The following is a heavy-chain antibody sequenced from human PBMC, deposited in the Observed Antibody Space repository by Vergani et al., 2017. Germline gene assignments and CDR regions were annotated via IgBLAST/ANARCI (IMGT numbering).Heavy chain of an antibody. CDR1: LFPFPLSA. D-gene: IGHD4-17*01. Sequence: SLLLSFSSSLFPFPLSALLFSPPSPFPGLPSPSHISRSGGSTYYADSVKGRFTISRDNSKNTLYLQMNSLRAEDTAVYYCAIANQDYGDYVRAPHGYWGQGTLVTVSS. CDR3: AIANQDYGDYVRAPHGY. V-gene: IGHV3-23*01. CDR2: ISRSGGST. J-gene: IGHJ4*02.